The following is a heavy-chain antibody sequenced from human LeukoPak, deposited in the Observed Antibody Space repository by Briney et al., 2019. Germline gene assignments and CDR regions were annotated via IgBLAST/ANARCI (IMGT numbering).Heavy chain of an antibody. CDR2: INHSGSS. V-gene: IGHV4-34*01. J-gene: IGHJ5*02. CDR1: GGSFSGYY. Sequence: SETLSLTCAVYGGSFSGYYWSWIRQPPGKGLEWIGEINHSGSSNYSPSLKSRVTISVDTSKNQFSLKLSSVTAADTAVYYCARVEWEALYYDSSGYNWFDPWGQRTLVTVSS. D-gene: IGHD3-22*01. CDR3: ARVEWEALYYDSSGYNWFDP.